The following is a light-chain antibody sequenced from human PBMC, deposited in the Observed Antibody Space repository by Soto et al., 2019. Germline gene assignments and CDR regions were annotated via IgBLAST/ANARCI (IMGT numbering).Light chain of an antibody. J-gene: IGKJ1*01. Sequence: EIVLTQSPGTLSLSPGERATLSCRASRSVSSSSLAWYQHKRGQAPRLLIHGASSRATGIPDRFSGSGSGTDFTLTISRLEPEDFAVYYCQQYGDSPRTFGQGTKVDIK. V-gene: IGKV3-20*01. CDR2: GAS. CDR1: RSVSSSS. CDR3: QQYGDSPRT.